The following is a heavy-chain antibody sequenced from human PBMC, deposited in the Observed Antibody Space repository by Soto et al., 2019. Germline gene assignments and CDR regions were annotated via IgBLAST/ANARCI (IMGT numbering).Heavy chain of an antibody. D-gene: IGHD1-20*01. V-gene: IGHV4-59*01. CDR1: GGSISNYY. CDR3: AREYTRWFDP. Sequence: SETLSLTCTDSGGSISNYYWSWIRQPPGKGLEWVGYIYYTGSTSYNPSLKSRVAMSVDTSKKQISLKLTSVTAADTAVYYCAREYTRWFDPWGQGTLVTVSS. J-gene: IGHJ5*02. CDR2: IYYTGST.